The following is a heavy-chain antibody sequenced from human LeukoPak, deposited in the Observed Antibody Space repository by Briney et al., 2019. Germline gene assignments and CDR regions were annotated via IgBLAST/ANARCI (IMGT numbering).Heavy chain of an antibody. J-gene: IGHJ4*02. CDR2: IWYDGSER. V-gene: IGHV3-33*01. D-gene: IGHD5-18*01. CDR3: VRGVTPGIPFDY. CDR1: GFTLSNYV. Sequence: TGGSLRLSCVASGFTLSNYVMSWVRQAPGKGLEWVAVIWYDGSERYYADSVKGRFTISRDNSKNTLFLQMDSLRADDTAVYYCVRGVTPGIPFDYWGQGTLVTVSS.